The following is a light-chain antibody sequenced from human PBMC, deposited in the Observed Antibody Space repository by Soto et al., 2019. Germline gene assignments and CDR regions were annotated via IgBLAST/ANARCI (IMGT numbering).Light chain of an antibody. J-gene: IGKJ2*01. CDR1: QSINNW. Sequence: DIQMTQSPSTLSASVGDRVTITCWASQSINNWLAWYQQKPGKAPNLLIYKASTLESGVPSRFSGSGSGTEFTLTISSLQPDDFATYYCQQYDSDYTFGQGTKLEIK. CDR2: KAS. CDR3: QQYDSDYT. V-gene: IGKV1-5*03.